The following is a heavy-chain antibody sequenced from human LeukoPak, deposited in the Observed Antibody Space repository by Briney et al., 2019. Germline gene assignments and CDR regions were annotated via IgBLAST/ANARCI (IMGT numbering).Heavy chain of an antibody. D-gene: IGHD2/OR15-2a*01. Sequence: VAGPTLVTPTQTLTLTCTFSGFSLTTDAVGVGWIRQPPGKALEWLAVIYSNDDVRYRPSLMSRLTISADTSKNQVVLTMTNMDPVDTGTYFCAHRREEYGKKWFGPWGQGTLVTVSS. CDR2: IYSNDDV. J-gene: IGHJ5*02. CDR1: GFSLTTDAVG. V-gene: IGHV2-5*01. CDR3: AHRREEYGKKWFGP.